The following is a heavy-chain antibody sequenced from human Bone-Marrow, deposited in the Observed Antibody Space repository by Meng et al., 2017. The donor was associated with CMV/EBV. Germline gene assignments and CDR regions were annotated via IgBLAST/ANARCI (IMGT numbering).Heavy chain of an antibody. Sequence: SETLSLTCTVSGYSISSGYYWGWIRQPPGKGLEWIGSIYHSGSTYYNPSLKSRVTISVDKSKNQFSLKLSSVTAADTAVYYCARDYYYVSSGYNPLHLFDPWGQGTLVTVSS. CDR2: IYHSGST. CDR3: ARDYYYVSSGYNPLHLFDP. V-gene: IGHV4-38-2*02. J-gene: IGHJ5*02. D-gene: IGHD3-22*01. CDR1: GYSISSGYY.